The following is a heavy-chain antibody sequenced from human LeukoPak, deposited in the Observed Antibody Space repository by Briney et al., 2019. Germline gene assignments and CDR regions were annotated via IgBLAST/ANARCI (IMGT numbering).Heavy chain of an antibody. CDR3: ARVDRYCSGTNCYAPHGY. V-gene: IGHV1-8*01. CDR1: GYTFTSYD. D-gene: IGHD2-2*01. Sequence: ASVKVSCKASGYTFTSYDINWVRQVAGHGLEWMGWMNPNSGNTGYAQKFQSRVTMTRDTSITTAYMELSSLRSEDTAMYYCARVDRYCSGTNCYAPHGYWGQGTLVTVSS. CDR2: MNPNSGNT. J-gene: IGHJ4*02.